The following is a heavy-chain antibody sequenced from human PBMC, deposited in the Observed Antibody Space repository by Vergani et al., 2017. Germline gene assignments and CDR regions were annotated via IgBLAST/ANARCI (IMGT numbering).Heavy chain of an antibody. V-gene: IGHV4-61*05. CDR2: IHYSENT. Sequence: QLHLQESGPGLVKPSETLSLTCTVYGGSITSSSYYWGWIRQPPGKGLEWIGSIHYSENTNYNPSLKTRVTISVDTSKNQFSLTLTSVTAADTAVYYCASDTHSGQRADRWGQGILVTVTS. CDR1: GGSITSSSYY. CDR3: ASDTHSGQRADR. D-gene: IGHD6-19*01. J-gene: IGHJ5*02.